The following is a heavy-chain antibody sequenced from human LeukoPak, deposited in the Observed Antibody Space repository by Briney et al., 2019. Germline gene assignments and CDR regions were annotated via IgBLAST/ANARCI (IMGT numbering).Heavy chain of an antibody. CDR2: IYYSGST. D-gene: IGHD3-10*01. Sequence: PSETLSLTCTVSGGSISSYYWSWIRQPPGKGLEWIGYIYYSGSTNYNPSLKSRVTISVDTSKNQFSLKLSSVTAADTAVYYCVRVHYGSAGFDPWGQGTLVTVSS. V-gene: IGHV4-59*01. J-gene: IGHJ5*02. CDR1: GGSISSYY. CDR3: VRVHYGSAGFDP.